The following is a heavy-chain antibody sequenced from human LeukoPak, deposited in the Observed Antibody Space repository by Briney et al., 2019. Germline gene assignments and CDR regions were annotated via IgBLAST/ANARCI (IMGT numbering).Heavy chain of an antibody. CDR1: GFTFSSYA. D-gene: IGHD3-10*01. J-gene: IGHJ3*02. CDR3: ARPQWFGELNDAFDI. Sequence: GGSLRLSCAASGFTFSSYAMHWVRQAPGKGLEWVAVISYDGSNKYYADSVKGRFTISSDNSKNTLYLQMNSLRAEDTAVYYCARPQWFGELNDAFDIWGQGTMVTVSS. CDR2: ISYDGSNK. V-gene: IGHV3-30*04.